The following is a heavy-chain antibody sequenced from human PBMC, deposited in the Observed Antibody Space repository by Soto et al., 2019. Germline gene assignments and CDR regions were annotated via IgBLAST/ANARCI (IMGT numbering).Heavy chain of an antibody. J-gene: IGHJ6*02. D-gene: IGHD5-18*01. Sequence: SETLSLTCTVSGGSISTYYWTWIRQPPGKGLEWIGYIYYSGSPSYNPSLKSRVTISVDTSKNQFSLKVSSVTAADTAMYYCARGLFTALAYYLYGMDVWGQGSTVTVSS. CDR3: ARGLFTALAYYLYGMDV. V-gene: IGHV4-59*01. CDR2: IYYSGSP. CDR1: GGSISTYY.